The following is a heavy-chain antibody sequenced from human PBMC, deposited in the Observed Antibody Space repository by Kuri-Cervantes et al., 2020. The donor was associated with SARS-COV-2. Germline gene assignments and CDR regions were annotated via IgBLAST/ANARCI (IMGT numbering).Heavy chain of an antibody. J-gene: IGHJ4*02. CDR1: GGSISSSSYY. CDR2: IYYSGST. CDR3: ARLVPYYDFWSGSYYFDY. Sequence: SETLSLTCTVSGGSISSSSYYWGWIRQPPGKGLEWIGSIYYSGSTYYNPSLKSRVTITVDTSKNQFSLKLGSVTAADTAVYYCARLVPYYDFWSGSYYFDYWGQGTLVTVSS. D-gene: IGHD3-3*01. V-gene: IGHV4-39*01.